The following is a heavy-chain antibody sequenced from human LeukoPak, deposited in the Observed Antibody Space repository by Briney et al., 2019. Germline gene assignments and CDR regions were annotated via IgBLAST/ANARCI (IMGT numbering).Heavy chain of an antibody. V-gene: IGHV3-7*01. CDR2: IKQDGTAT. J-gene: IGHJ4*02. Sequence: GGSLRLSCAASGFTFSSHWMSWVRQAPGKGLEWVANIKQDGTATYYVDSVKGRFTISRDNAKNSLYLQMNSLRAEDTAVYYCARDYSSGWDEEGYYFDYWGQGTLVTVSS. CDR1: GFTFSSHW. CDR3: ARDYSSGWDEEGYYFDY. D-gene: IGHD6-19*01.